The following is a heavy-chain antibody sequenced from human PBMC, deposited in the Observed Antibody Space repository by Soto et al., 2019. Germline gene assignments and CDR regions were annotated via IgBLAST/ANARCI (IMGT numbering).Heavy chain of an antibody. CDR1: GYTLPELS. CDR3: ATHLSDANFDH. D-gene: IGHD2-2*01. CDR2: FDPEVDET. Sequence: QVHLVQSGADVKKPGASVKVSCKVSGYTLPELSIHWVRQTPGKGLEWMGGFDPEVDETIYPQKFQDRVTMTEDTSSDTAYMELSSLTPEDTAMYYCATHLSDANFDHWGQGTLVTVYS. V-gene: IGHV1-24*01. J-gene: IGHJ4*02.